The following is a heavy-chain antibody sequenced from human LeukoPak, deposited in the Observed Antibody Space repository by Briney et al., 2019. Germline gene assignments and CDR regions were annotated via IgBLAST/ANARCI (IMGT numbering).Heavy chain of an antibody. D-gene: IGHD3-3*01. CDR2: IFHTGST. CDR3: ATQYYDFWSGQPYYFDY. Sequence: SETLSLTCTVSGDSISSGNYWGWIRQPPGKGLEWIGSIFHTGSTYYNLSLKSRVTISVDTSKNQFSLKLSSVTAADTAVYYCATQYYDFWSGQPYYFDYWGQGTLVTVSS. V-gene: IGHV4-38-2*02. CDR1: GDSISSGNY. J-gene: IGHJ4*02.